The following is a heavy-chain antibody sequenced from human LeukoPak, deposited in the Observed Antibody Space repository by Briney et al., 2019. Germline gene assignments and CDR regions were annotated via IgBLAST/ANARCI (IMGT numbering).Heavy chain of an antibody. CDR1: GYTFTSYY. D-gene: IGHD3-22*01. J-gene: IGHJ4*02. CDR3: ARDGYYYDSSGYYSLGSFFDY. Sequence: GESLKISCKGSGYTFTSYYMHWVRQAPGQGLEWMGIINPSGGSTSYAQKFQGRVTMTRDTSTSTVYMELSSLRSEDTAVYYCARDGYYYDSSGYYSLGSFFDYWGQGTLVTVSS. V-gene: IGHV1-46*01. CDR2: INPSGGST.